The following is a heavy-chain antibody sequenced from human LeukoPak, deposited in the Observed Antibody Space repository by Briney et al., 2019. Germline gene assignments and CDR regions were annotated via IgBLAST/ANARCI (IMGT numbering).Heavy chain of an antibody. Sequence: GRSLRLSCAASGFTFSSYGMHWVRQAPGKGLEWVAVISYDGSNKYYADSVKGRFTISRDNSKNTLYLQMNSLRAEDTALYHCARARGPLLWVSDYYFDYWGQGTLVTVSS. CDR1: GFTFSSYG. V-gene: IGHV3-30*03. D-gene: IGHD2-21*01. J-gene: IGHJ4*02. CDR3: ARARGPLLWVSDYYFDY. CDR2: ISYDGSNK.